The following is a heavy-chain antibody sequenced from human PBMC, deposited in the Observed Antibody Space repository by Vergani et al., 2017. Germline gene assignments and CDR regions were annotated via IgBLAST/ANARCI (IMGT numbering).Heavy chain of an antibody. CDR2: IYWNDDK. J-gene: IGHJ3*02. CDR1: GFSLSTSGVG. D-gene: IGHD3-3*01. Sequence: ITLKESGPTLVKPTQTLTLTCTFSGFSLSTSGVGVGWIRQPPGKALEWLALIYWNDDKRYSPSLKSRLTITKDTSKNQVVLTMTNMEPVDTATYYCAHRDDFWSGYYAFDIWGQGTMVTVSS. V-gene: IGHV2-5*01. CDR3: AHRDDFWSGYYAFDI.